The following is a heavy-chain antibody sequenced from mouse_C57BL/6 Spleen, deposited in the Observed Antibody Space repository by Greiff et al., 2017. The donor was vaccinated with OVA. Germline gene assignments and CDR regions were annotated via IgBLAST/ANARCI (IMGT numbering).Heavy chain of an antibody. V-gene: IGHV1-64*01. D-gene: IGHD1-1*01. CDR3: ASGWLVATYWYFDV. CDR1: GYTFTSYW. J-gene: IGHJ1*03. Sequence: QVQLQQPGAELVKPGASVKLSCKASGYTFTSYWMHWVKQRPGQGLEWIGMIHPNSGSTNYNEKFKSKATLTVDKSSSTAYMQLSSLTSEDSAFYYCASGWLVATYWYFDVWGTGTTVTVSS. CDR2: IHPNSGST.